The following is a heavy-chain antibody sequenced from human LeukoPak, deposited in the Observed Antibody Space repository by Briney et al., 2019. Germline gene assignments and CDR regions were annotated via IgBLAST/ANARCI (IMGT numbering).Heavy chain of an antibody. V-gene: IGHV3-33*06. J-gene: IGHJ5*02. CDR2: IWYDGSNK. CDR3: AKGPRITIFGVADSTGWFDP. Sequence: GTSLRLSCAASGFTLSDFGMHWVRQAPGKGLEWVAGIWYDGSNKYYADSVKGRFTISRDNSKNTLYLQMNSLRAEDTAVYYCAKGPRITIFGVADSTGWFDPWGQGTLVTVSS. CDR1: GFTLSDFG. D-gene: IGHD3-3*01.